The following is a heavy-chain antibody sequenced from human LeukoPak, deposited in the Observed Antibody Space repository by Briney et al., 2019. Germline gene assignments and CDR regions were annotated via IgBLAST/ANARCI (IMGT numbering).Heavy chain of an antibody. CDR2: ISAYNDNT. V-gene: IGHV1-18*01. CDR3: ARECCSSTSCYGAWFDP. CDR1: GYTFTSYG. Sequence: ASVKVSCKASGYTFTSYGISWVRQAPGQGLEWMGWISAYNDNTNYAQKLQGRVTMTTDTSTSTAYMELRSLRFDDTDVYYCARECCSSTSCYGAWFDPWGQGTLVTVSS. J-gene: IGHJ5*02. D-gene: IGHD2-2*01.